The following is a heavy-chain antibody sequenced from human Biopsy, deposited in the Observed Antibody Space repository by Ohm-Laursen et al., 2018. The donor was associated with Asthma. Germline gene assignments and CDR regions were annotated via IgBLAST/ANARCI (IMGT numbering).Heavy chain of an antibody. V-gene: IGHV1-3*01. D-gene: IGHD3-9*01. CDR3: ARTYYDFLTGQVNDAFAM. J-gene: IGHJ3*02. CDR2: INVGNGNT. Sequence: ASVKVSCKASGYTFINYAIHWVRQAPGQRLEWMGWINVGNGNTKYSQKFQGRVTISRDTSASTAYMDLSSLRSEDTAVCYCARTYYDFLTGQVNDAFAMWGQGTMVTVSS. CDR1: GYTFINYA.